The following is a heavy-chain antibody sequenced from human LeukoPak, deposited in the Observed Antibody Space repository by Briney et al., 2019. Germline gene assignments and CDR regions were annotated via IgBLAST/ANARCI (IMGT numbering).Heavy chain of an antibody. D-gene: IGHD6-19*01. V-gene: IGHV3-7*01. CDR2: IKQDGSEK. CDR3: AKDLSSGSRRAY. CDR1: GFTFSSSW. Sequence: PGGSLRLSCAGSGFTFSSSWMSWVRQAPGKGLEWVANIKQDGSEKYYVDSVKGRFTISRDNSKNTLYLQMNSLRAEDTGVYYCAKDLSSGSRRAYWGQGTLVTVSS. J-gene: IGHJ4*02.